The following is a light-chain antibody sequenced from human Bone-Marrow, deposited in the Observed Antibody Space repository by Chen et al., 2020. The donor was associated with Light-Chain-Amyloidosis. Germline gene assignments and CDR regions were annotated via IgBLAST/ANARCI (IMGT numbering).Light chain of an antibody. CDR3: SSYTTSSTLV. J-gene: IGLJ1*01. CDR2: DVS. Sequence: QSALPQPASVSGSPGQSITISCTGTSSDVGGYTYVSWYQQHPGKAPKLMIYDVSNRPSGVSNRFSGSKSGNPASLTISGLQAEDEADYYCSSYTTSSTLVFGTGTKVTVL. CDR1: SSDVGGYTY. V-gene: IGLV2-14*03.